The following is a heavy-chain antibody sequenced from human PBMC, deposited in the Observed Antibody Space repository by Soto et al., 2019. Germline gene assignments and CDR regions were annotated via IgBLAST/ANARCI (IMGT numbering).Heavy chain of an antibody. Sequence: GGSLRLSCAASGFTFSSYSMNWVRQAPGKGLEWVSSISSSSSYIYYADSVKGRFTISRDNAKNSLYLQMNSLRAEDTAVYYCASSLEMAFYHYYDVMDVWGQGPTGTVS. J-gene: IGHJ6*02. CDR1: GFTFSSYS. D-gene: IGHD5-12*01. CDR3: ASSLEMAFYHYYDVMDV. V-gene: IGHV3-21*01. CDR2: ISSSSSYI.